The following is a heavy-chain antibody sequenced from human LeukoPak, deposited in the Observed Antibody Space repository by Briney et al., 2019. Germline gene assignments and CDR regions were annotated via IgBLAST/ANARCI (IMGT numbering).Heavy chain of an antibody. J-gene: IGHJ4*02. CDR2: LSYDGSNK. CDR1: GFTFNSYA. CDR3: VRDPSGSGFAFDS. V-gene: IGHV3-30*04. D-gene: IGHD1-1*01. Sequence: GGSLRLSCAASGFTFNSYAMHWVRQAPGKGLEWVAVLSYDGSNKYYADSVKGRFTISRDNSKNTLYLQMNSLRTEDTAVYYCVRDPSGSGFAFDSWGQGALVTVSS.